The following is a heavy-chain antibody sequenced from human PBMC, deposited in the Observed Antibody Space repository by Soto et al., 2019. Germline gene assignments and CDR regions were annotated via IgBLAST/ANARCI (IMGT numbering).Heavy chain of an antibody. CDR2: IYYSGST. V-gene: IGHV4-59*08. CDR3: ATISPAAGTRRYYYYGMDV. CDR1: GGNIVGYG. Sequence: SVPLSVTWSVAGGNIVGYGGSWIRKKTEKGLEWIGYIYYSGSTNYNPSLKSRVTMSVDTSKNQFSLKLSSVTAADTAVYSCATISPAAGTRRYYYYGMDVWGQGTTVTVSS. D-gene: IGHD6-13*01. J-gene: IGHJ6*02.